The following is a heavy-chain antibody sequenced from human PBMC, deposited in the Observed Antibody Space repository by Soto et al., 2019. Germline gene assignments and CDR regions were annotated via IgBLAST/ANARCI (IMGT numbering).Heavy chain of an antibody. CDR1: GAALNSGNYY. CDR3: SRLRIATNNSKWFDP. J-gene: IGHJ5*02. CDR2: IYVTGAV. V-gene: IGHV4-31*03. D-gene: IGHD2-21*01. Sequence: PSETLSLTCSVSGAALNSGNYYWSWIRQVPGKGLEWIGHIYVTGAVDYNPSLRDRITFSQDTSKKQFSLNLRLVTAADTAVYYCSRLRIATNNSKWFDPWGQGTLVTVSS.